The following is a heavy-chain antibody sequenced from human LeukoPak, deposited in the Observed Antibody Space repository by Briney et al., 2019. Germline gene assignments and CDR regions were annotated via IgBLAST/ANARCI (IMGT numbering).Heavy chain of an antibody. CDR2: IWYDGSNK. CDR3: AKMGSSIAASFDY. CDR1: GFTFSGYA. J-gene: IGHJ4*02. V-gene: IGHV3-33*06. D-gene: IGHD6-6*01. Sequence: GGSLRLSCAASGFTFSGYAMHWVRQAPGKGLEWVAVIWYDGSNKYYADSAKGRFTISRDNSKNTLYLQMNSLRAEDTAVYYCAKMGSSIAASFDYWGQGTLVTVSS.